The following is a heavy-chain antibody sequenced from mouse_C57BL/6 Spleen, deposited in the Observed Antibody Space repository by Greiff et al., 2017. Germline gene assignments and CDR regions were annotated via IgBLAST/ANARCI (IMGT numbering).Heavy chain of an antibody. CDR1: GFTFSDYG. J-gene: IGHJ2*01. Sequence: EVQVVESGGGLVKPGGSLKLSCAASGFTFSDYGMHWVRQAPEKGLEWVAYISSGSSTIYYADTVKGRFTISRDNAKNTLFLQMTSLRSEDTAVYYCARSLLYYFDYWGQGTTLTVSS. CDR2: ISSGSSTI. D-gene: IGHD2-10*01. V-gene: IGHV5-17*01. CDR3: ARSLLYYFDY.